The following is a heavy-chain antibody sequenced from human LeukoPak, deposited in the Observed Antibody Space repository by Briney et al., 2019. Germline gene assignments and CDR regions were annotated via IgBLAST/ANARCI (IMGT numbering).Heavy chain of an antibody. CDR1: GFTFSSYS. CDR3: AREAEDAFDI. CDR2: ISSSSSYI. Sequence: GGSLRLSCAASGFTFSSYSMNWVRQAPGKGLEWVSSISSSSSYIYYADSVKGRFTISRDNAKNSLYLQMNSLRAKDTAVYYCAREAEDAFDIWGQGTMVTVSS. J-gene: IGHJ3*02. V-gene: IGHV3-21*01.